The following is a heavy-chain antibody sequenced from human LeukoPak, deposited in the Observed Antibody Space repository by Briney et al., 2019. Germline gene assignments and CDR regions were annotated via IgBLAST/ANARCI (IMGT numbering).Heavy chain of an antibody. D-gene: IGHD2-15*01. CDR1: GFTFSSNW. Sequence: GGSLRLSCAASGFTFSSNWMSWVSQGQGKGLEWVANIKKDGSEKYYVDSVKGRFTISRDNAKNSLYLQMNSLRAEDTAVYYCGGGPGYWGQGTLVTVSS. CDR3: GGGPGY. CDR2: IKKDGSEK. V-gene: IGHV3-7*01. J-gene: IGHJ4*02.